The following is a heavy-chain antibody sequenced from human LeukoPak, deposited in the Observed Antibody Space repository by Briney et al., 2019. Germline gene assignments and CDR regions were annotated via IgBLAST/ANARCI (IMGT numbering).Heavy chain of an antibody. D-gene: IGHD3-3*01. CDR1: GYTFTSYD. Sequence: ASVKVSCKASGYTFTSYDINWVRQATGQGLEWVGWMNPNSGNTGYAQKFQGRVTITRNTSISTAYMELSSLRSEDTAVYYCARGLPDSYYDFWSGYHGAFDIWGQGTMVTVSS. J-gene: IGHJ3*02. CDR2: MNPNSGNT. V-gene: IGHV1-8*03. CDR3: ARGLPDSYYDFWSGYHGAFDI.